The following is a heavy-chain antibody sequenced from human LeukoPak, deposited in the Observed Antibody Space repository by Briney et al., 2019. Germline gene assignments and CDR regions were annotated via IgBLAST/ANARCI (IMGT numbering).Heavy chain of an antibody. CDR2: IRYDGSNK. J-gene: IGHJ4*02. CDR3: ARGDDILTGIFDY. D-gene: IGHD3-9*01. CDR1: GFTFSSYG. V-gene: IGHV3-30*02. Sequence: GGSLRLSCAASGFTFSSYGMHWVRQAPGKGLEWVAFIRYDGSNKYYADSVKGRSTISRDNSKNTLYLQMNSLRAEDTAVYYCARGDDILTGIFDYWGQGTLVTVSS.